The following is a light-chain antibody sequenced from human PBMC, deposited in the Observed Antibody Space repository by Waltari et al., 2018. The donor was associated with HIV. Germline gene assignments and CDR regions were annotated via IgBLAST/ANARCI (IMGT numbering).Light chain of an antibody. CDR3: ATWDDSLSAWL. V-gene: IGLV1-47*01. CDR2: HNN. Sequence: QHVLTQTPSASGTPGQTVTISCSRSSSNVVTNYVYWYKHLPGTAPDLLIYHNNKRPLGVPDRFSGSKSVTSASLAISGLRSEDEADYYCATWDDSLSAWLFGGGTRLSVL. CDR1: SSNVVTNY. J-gene: IGLJ3*02.